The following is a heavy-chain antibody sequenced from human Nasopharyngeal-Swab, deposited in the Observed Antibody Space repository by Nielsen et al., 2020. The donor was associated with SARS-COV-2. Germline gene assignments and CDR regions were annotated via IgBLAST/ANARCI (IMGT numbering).Heavy chain of an antibody. CDR1: GFTFSSYG. D-gene: IGHD3-10*01. CDR3: ARDIGAWFRELRY. Sequence: GGSLRLSCEASGFTFSSYGMHWVRQAPGKGLEWVAVIWYDGSNKYYADSVKGRFTISRDNSKNTLYLQMNSLRAEDTAVYYCARDIGAWFRELRYWGQGTLVTVSS. J-gene: IGHJ4*02. V-gene: IGHV3-33*01. CDR2: IWYDGSNK.